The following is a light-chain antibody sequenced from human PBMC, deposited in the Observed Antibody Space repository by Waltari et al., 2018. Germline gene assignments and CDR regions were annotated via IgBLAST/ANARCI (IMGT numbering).Light chain of an antibody. V-gene: IGKV3-20*01. CDR2: GAS. CDR3: HQYGSPPLT. CDR1: AIISNDH. Sequence: EIVLTQFPDTLSLSPGERVALSCRASAIISNDHLSWYQQQPGQAPRLLIYGASRRATSVPDMFSGSGSWTYFTLTISRLEPEDFAFYYCHQYGSPPLTFGGGVKVEIK. J-gene: IGKJ4*01.